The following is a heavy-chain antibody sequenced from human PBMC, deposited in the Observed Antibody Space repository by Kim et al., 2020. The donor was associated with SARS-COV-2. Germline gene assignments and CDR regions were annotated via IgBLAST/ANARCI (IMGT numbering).Heavy chain of an antibody. CDR1: GGTFSSYA. Sequence: SVKVSCKASGGTFSSYAISWVRQAPGQGLEWMGGIIPIFGTANYAQKFQGRVTITADESTSTAYMELSSLRSEDTAVYYCAGDYPYDSSGYFRFFDYWGQGTLVTVSS. J-gene: IGHJ4*02. V-gene: IGHV1-69*13. CDR3: AGDYPYDSSGYFRFFDY. D-gene: IGHD3-22*01. CDR2: IIPIFGTA.